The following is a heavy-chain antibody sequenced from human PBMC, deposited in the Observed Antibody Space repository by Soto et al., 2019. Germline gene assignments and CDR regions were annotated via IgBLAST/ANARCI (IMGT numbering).Heavy chain of an antibody. D-gene: IGHD2-21*02. CDR2: IHTGSGNT. CDR3: ARPLYGGDSPYDF. CDR1: GYTFSAYP. V-gene: IGHV1-3*04. J-gene: IGHJ4*02. Sequence: QVQLVQSGAEVKKPGASVRISCKSSGYTFSAYPIHWVRQAPGQGLEWMGRIHTGSGNTQYSKKTQGRVTITRDKSATTAFMELSSLSSEDTAVYYCARPLYGGDSPYDFWGQGTLVTVSS.